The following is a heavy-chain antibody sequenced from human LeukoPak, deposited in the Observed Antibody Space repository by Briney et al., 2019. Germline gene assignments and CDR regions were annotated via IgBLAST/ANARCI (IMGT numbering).Heavy chain of an antibody. V-gene: IGHV1-69*04. CDR1: GGTFSSYA. Sequence: GSSVKVSCKASGGTFSSYAISWVRQAPGQGLEWMGRIIPILGIANYAQKFQGRVTITADKSTSTAYMELSSLRSEDTAVYYCARVLLWFGELSHPFDYWGQGTLVTVSS. CDR2: IIPILGIA. CDR3: ARVLLWFGELSHPFDY. J-gene: IGHJ4*02. D-gene: IGHD3-10*01.